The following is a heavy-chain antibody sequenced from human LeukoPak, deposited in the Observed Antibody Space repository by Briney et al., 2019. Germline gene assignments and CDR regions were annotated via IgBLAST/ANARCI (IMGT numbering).Heavy chain of an antibody. CDR1: GFTFSSSA. CDR3: AKDQIGHGRFDY. D-gene: IGHD3-10*01. J-gene: IGHJ4*02. V-gene: IGHV3-23*01. Sequence: PTGGSLRLSCAASGFTFSSSAMSWVRQAPGKGLEWVSAISNNGGYTYYADSVQGRFTISRDNSKSTLCLQMNSLRAEDTAVYYCAKDQIGHGRFDYWGQGTLVTVSS. CDR2: ISNNGGYT.